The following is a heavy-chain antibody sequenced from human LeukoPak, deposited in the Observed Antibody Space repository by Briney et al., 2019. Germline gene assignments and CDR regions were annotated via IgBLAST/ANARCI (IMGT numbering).Heavy chain of an antibody. CDR2: VNPNSGAT. J-gene: IGHJ6*02. D-gene: IGHD6-6*01. V-gene: IGHV1-2*02. Sequence: GASVKVSCKASGYTXTDYYIHWVRQAPGQGLECMGWVNPNSGATNYAQNFQGRVTVTRDTSSSIAYMELSRLRSDDTAVYYCARALVMDVWGQGTTVTVSS. CDR1: GYTXTDYY. CDR3: ARALVMDV.